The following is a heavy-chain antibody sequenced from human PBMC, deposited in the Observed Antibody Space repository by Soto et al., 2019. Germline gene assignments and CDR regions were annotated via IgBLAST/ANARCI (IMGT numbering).Heavy chain of an antibody. CDR2: ISANNGDT. Sequence: ASVKVSCKASGYTFTRYGITWVRQAPGQGLEWMGWISANNGDTDYLQTLQGRVTMTTDTSTSTAYMELRSLRSDDTAMYFCARTSGLRSGTYSPYWGQATLLTLSS. D-gene: IGHD1-26*01. CDR3: ARTSGLRSGTYSPY. V-gene: IGHV1-18*01. J-gene: IGHJ4*02. CDR1: GYTFTRYG.